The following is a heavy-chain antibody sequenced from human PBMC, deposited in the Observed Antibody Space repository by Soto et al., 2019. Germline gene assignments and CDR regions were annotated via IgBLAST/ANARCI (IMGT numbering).Heavy chain of an antibody. Sequence: HPGGSLRLSCAASGFTFSSYGMHWVRQAPGKGLEWVAVIWYDGSNKYYADSVKGRFTISRDNSKNTLYLQMNSLRAEDTAVYYSAREGYDFWSGYYTTPYYFDYWGQGTLVTVSS. D-gene: IGHD3-3*01. V-gene: IGHV3-33*01. CDR1: GFTFSSYG. CDR3: AREGYDFWSGYYTTPYYFDY. CDR2: IWYDGSNK. J-gene: IGHJ4*02.